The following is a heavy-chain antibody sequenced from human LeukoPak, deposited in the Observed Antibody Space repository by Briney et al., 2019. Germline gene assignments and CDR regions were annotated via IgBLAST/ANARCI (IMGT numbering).Heavy chain of an antibody. D-gene: IGHD3-9*01. V-gene: IGHV1-24*01. CDR1: GYTLTELS. CDR2: FDPEDGET. CDR3: ATDRIHDILTGYLAPFDY. J-gene: IGHJ4*02. Sequence: ASVKVSCKVSGYTLTELSMHWVRQAPGKGLEWMGGFDPEDGETIYAQKFQGRVTMTEDTSTDTAYMELSSLRSEDTAVYYCATDRIHDILTGYLAPFDYWGQGTLVTVSS.